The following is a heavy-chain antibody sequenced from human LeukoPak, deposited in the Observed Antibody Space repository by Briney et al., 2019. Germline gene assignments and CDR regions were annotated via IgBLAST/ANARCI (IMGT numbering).Heavy chain of an antibody. Sequence: PGGSLRLSCAASGFTFSSYWIHWVRPAPGKGLVWVSRINSDGSSTSYADSVKGRFTSSRDNAKNTLYLQMNSLRAEDTAVYYCARENWSGYYPFDYWGQGTLVTVSS. CDR3: ARENWSGYYPFDY. CDR2: INSDGSST. V-gene: IGHV3-74*01. D-gene: IGHD3-3*01. J-gene: IGHJ4*02. CDR1: GFTFSSYW.